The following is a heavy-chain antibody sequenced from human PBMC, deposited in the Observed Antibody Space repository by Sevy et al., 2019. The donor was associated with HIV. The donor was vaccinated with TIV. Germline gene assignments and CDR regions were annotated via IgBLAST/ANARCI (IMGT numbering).Heavy chain of an antibody. Sequence: ASVKVSCKASGHTFNAYYTHWVRQAPGQGLEWMGWINPISGDTNYAQKFQGRVTMTSDTSITTTYMELSSLTSDDTGIYFCATPEAPCSCGSCYDFDYWGQGTLVTVSS. J-gene: IGHJ4*02. D-gene: IGHD2-15*01. CDR2: INPISGDT. CDR1: GHTFNAYY. V-gene: IGHV1-2*02. CDR3: ATPEAPCSCGSCYDFDY.